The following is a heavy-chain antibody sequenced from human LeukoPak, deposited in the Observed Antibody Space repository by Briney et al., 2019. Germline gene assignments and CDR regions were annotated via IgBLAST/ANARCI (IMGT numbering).Heavy chain of an antibody. D-gene: IGHD3-22*01. V-gene: IGHV3-48*04. CDR3: ARGYYDSSGYYSRRGADDAFDI. J-gene: IGHJ3*02. Sequence: GGSLRLSCAASGFTFSSYAMSWVRQAPGKGLEWVSYISSSGSTIYYADSVKGRFTISRDNAKNSPYLQMNSLRAEDTAVYYCARGYYDSSGYYSRRGADDAFDIWGQGTMVTVSS. CDR1: GFTFSSYA. CDR2: ISSSGSTI.